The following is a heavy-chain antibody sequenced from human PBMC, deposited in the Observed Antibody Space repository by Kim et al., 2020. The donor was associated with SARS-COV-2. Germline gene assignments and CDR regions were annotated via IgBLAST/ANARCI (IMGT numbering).Heavy chain of an antibody. V-gene: IGHV2-5*02. J-gene: IGHJ4*02. CDR1: GFSLTTGGLG. CDR3: AHSSGRNIMN. CDR2: IHWDDDK. Sequence: SGPTLVRPTQTLTLTCAFSGFSLTTGGLGVGWIRQPPGKALEWLALIHWDDDKRFSPSLQRRLTITKDTSKNQVVLSVTSMDPVDTATYYCAHSSGRNIMNWGQGILVTVSS. D-gene: IGHD3-16*01.